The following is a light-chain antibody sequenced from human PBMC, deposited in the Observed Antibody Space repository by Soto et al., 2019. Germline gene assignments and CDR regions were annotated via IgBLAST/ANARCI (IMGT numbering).Light chain of an antibody. Sequence: DIVMTQSPDSLAVSLGERATINCRSSQSVLYSSSNKNYLAWYQQKPGQPPKLLIYWASTRESGVPDRFSGSESGTDFTLTISSLRAEDVAVYYCQQYCSSPWTFGQGTKVEIK. V-gene: IGKV4-1*01. CDR2: WAS. J-gene: IGKJ1*01. CDR3: QQYCSSPWT. CDR1: QSVLYSSSNKNY.